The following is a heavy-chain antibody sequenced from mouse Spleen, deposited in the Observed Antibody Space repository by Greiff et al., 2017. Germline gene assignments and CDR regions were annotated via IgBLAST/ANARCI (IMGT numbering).Heavy chain of an antibody. CDR1: GFAFSSYD. CDR3: ARHRYEDFDY. Sequence: EVKVVESGGGLVKPGGSLKLSCAASGFAFSSYDMSWVRQTPEKRLEWVAYISSGGGSTYYPDTVKGRFTISRDNAKNTLYLQMSSLKSEDTAMYYCARHRYEDFDYWGQGTTLTVSS. V-gene: IGHV5-12-1*01. CDR2: ISSGGGST. J-gene: IGHJ2*01. D-gene: IGHD2-14*01.